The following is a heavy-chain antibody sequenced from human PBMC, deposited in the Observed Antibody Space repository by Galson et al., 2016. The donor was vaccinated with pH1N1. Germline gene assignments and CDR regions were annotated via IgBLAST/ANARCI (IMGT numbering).Heavy chain of an antibody. J-gene: IGHJ4*02. CDR2: ISDSGGSP. D-gene: IGHD6-13*01. V-gene: IGHV3-23*01. CDR1: GFIFSSYG. CDR3: AKGPYSSSWYPHFDY. Sequence: SLRLSCAASGFIFSSYGINWVRQAPGKGLEWGSGISDSGGSPYYADSGKGRFHISRDNSRTTLYQQMNSLRAEDTAVDYCAKGPYSSSWYPHFDYWGQGTLVTVSS.